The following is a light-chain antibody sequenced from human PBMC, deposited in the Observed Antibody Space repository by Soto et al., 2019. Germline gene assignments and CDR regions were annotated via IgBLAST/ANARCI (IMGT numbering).Light chain of an antibody. CDR2: SNY. J-gene: IGLJ2*01. V-gene: IGLV1-44*01. CDR3: AAWDDRLSDLL. Sequence: QSVLTQPPSASGTPGQRVTISCSGSNPNIGSNPVHWYQQFPGTAPKVLIYSNYQRPSGVPDRFSGSKSGTSASLVISGLQSEDEADYYCAAWDDRLSDLLFGGGTKLTVL. CDR1: NPNIGSNP.